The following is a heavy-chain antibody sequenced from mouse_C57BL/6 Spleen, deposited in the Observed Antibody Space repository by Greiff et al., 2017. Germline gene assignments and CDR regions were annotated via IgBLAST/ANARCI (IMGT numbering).Heavy chain of an antibody. CDR2: ISDGGSYT. V-gene: IGHV5-4*01. D-gene: IGHD2-3*01. CDR3: ARDNGDGYPLAMDY. J-gene: IGHJ4*01. CDR1: GFTFSSYA. Sequence: EVKLVESGGGLVKPGGSLKLSCAASGFTFSSYAMSWVRQTPEKRLEWVATISDGGSYTYYPDNVKGRFTISRDNAKNNLYLQMSHLKSEDTAMYYCARDNGDGYPLAMDYWGQGTSVTVSS.